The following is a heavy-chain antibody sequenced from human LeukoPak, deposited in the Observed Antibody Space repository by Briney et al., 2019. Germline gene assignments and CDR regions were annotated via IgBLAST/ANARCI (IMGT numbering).Heavy chain of an antibody. CDR3: ARGRVPQYYYDSSGYYLGDFDY. J-gene: IGHJ4*02. CDR1: GGSFSGYY. D-gene: IGHD3-22*01. Sequence: PSETLSLTCAVYGGSFSGYYWSWVRQPPGKGLEWNGEINHSGSTNYNPSLKSRVTISVDTSKNQFSLKLSSVTAADTAVYYCARGRVPQYYYDSSGYYLGDFDYWGQGTLVTVSS. V-gene: IGHV4-34*01. CDR2: INHSGST.